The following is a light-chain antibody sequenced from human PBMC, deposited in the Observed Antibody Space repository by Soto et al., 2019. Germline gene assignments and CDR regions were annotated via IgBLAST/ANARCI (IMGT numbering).Light chain of an antibody. V-gene: IGLV2-14*01. CDR3: SSYAHGSNYV. J-gene: IGLJ1*01. CDR2: EVD. Sequence: QSLLSHPGSVGWSPGHSIAISCTGTSSDVGFYNYVSWYQQQHPGKAPKLMIYEVDNRPSGVSIRFSGSKSGNTASLTISGLQAEDHADYYCSSYAHGSNYVFGTGTKVTVL. CDR1: SSDVGFYNY.